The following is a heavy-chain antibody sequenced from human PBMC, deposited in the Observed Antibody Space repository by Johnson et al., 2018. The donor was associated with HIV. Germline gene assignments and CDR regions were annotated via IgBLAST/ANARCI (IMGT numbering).Heavy chain of an antibody. CDR3: AKDIAEFNYYDSSGYLDAFDI. CDR1: GFTFSNAW. V-gene: IGHV3-13*01. CDR2: MGTAGDT. J-gene: IGHJ3*02. D-gene: IGHD3-22*01. Sequence: EVQLVESGGGLVKPGGSLRLSCAASGFTFSNAWMSWVRQAPGKGLEWVSAMGTAGDTYYPGSVKGRFTISRDNAKNSLYLQMNSLRAEDTALYYCAKDIAEFNYYDSSGYLDAFDIWGQGTMVTVSS.